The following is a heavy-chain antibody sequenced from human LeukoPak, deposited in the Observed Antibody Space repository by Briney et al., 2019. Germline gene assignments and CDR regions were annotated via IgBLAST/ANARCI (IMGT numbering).Heavy chain of an antibody. CDR3: AKDLFRGSGWYQIDY. CDR1: GFTFSSYG. J-gene: IGHJ4*02. D-gene: IGHD6-19*01. CDR2: ISYDGSNK. V-gene: IGHV3-30*18. Sequence: GGSLRLSCAASGFTFSSYGMHWVRQAPGKGLEWVAVISYDGSNKYYADSVKGRFTISRDNSKNTLYLQVNSLRAEDTAVYYCAKDLFRGSGWYQIDYWGQGTLVTVSS.